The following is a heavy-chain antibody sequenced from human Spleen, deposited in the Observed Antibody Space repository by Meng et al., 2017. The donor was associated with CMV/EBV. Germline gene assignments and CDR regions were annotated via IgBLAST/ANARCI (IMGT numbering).Heavy chain of an antibody. CDR3: AKAGYCSAASCPDYFDN. CDR2: FSSNSGTR. D-gene: IGHD2-15*01. CDR1: GFTFDDFD. V-gene: IGHV3-9*01. J-gene: IGHJ4*02. Sequence: GGSLRLSCAGSGFTFDDFDMHWVRQAPGKGLEWVSGFSSNSGTRGYADSVKGRFTISRDNARKSLYLQMNSLRAEDTALYYCAKAGYCSAASCPDYFDNWGQGTLVTVSS.